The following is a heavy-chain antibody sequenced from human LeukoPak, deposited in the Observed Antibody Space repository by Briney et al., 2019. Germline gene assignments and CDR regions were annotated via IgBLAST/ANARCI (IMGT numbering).Heavy chain of an antibody. D-gene: IGHD2-2*01. Sequence: AGGSLRLSCVLSGFTFSSYDMNWVRQAPGKGLEWVSVIYSGGSTYYADSVKGRFTISRDNSKNTLYLQMNSLRAEDTAVYYCARESTSHERGFDPWGQGTLVTVSS. CDR2: IYSGGST. V-gene: IGHV3-53*01. CDR3: ARESTSHERGFDP. J-gene: IGHJ5*02. CDR1: GFTFSSYD.